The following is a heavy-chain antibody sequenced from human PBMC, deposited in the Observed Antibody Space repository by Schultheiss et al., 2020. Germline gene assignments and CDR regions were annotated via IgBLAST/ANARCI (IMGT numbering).Heavy chain of an antibody. CDR1: GFTFDDYG. Sequence: GGSLRLSFAASGFTFDDYGMSWVRQAPGKGLEWVSGINWNGGSTGYADSVKGRFTVSRDNAKNTLYLQMNSLRVEDTAVYYCARVSSRSAVAGIWGQGTLVTVSS. V-gene: IGHV3-20*03. J-gene: IGHJ4*02. D-gene: IGHD6-19*01. CDR3: ARVSSRSAVAGI. CDR2: INWNGGST.